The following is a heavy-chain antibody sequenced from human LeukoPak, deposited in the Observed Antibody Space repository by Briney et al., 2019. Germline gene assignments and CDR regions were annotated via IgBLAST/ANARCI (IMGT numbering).Heavy chain of an antibody. Sequence: PRGSLRLSCAASGFTFDGYAMHWVRQAPGKGLEWVSFISWDGGSTYYADSVKGRFTISRDNSKNSLYLQMNRLRAEDTALYYCAKGTPYYYDSSGRIPEVDNWGQRTLVTVSS. CDR1: GFTFDGYA. J-gene: IGHJ4*02. D-gene: IGHD3-22*01. CDR3: AKGTPYYYDSSGRIPEVDN. V-gene: IGHV3-43D*04. CDR2: ISWDGGST.